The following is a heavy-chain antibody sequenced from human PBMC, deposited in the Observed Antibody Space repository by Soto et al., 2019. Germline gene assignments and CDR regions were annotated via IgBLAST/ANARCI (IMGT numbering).Heavy chain of an antibody. CDR3: ARTTIAGIRGYFDY. D-gene: IGHD2-21*01. CDR2: IYPGDSDT. Sequence: GESLKISCQGSGYSFSTSWIGWVLQMPGKGLEWMGIIYPGDSDTRYSPSFQGQVTISADKSISTAFLQWSSLKASDTATYYCARTTIAGIRGYFDYWGQGTLVTVSS. V-gene: IGHV5-51*01. J-gene: IGHJ4*02. CDR1: GYSFSTSW.